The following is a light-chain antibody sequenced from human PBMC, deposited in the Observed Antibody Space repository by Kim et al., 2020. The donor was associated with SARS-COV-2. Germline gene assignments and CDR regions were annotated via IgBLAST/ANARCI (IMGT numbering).Light chain of an antibody. Sequence: EIVMTQSPATLSVSPGERATLSCRASQSVRSNLAWYQQKPSQAPRLLIYAASTRATGIPARFSGSGSGTEFTLTISSLQSGDFAVYYCQQYTNWPPEYTFGQGTKLEI. CDR3: QQYTNWPPEYT. CDR1: QSVRSN. V-gene: IGKV3-15*01. J-gene: IGKJ2*01. CDR2: AAS.